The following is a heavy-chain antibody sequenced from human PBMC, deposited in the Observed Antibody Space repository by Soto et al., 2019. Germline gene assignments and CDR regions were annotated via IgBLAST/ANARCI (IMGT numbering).Heavy chain of an antibody. CDR3: ATLAPYYYDSSGKGNWFDP. J-gene: IGHJ5*02. CDR2: ISYDGSNK. Sequence: VQLVESGGVVVQPGRSLRLSCAASGFTFSSYAMHWVRQAPGKGLEWVAVISYDGSNKYYADSVKGRFTISRDNSKNTLYLQMNSLRAEDTAVYYCATLAPYYYDSSGKGNWFDPWGQGTLVTVSS. V-gene: IGHV3-30-3*01. CDR1: GFTFSSYA. D-gene: IGHD3-22*01.